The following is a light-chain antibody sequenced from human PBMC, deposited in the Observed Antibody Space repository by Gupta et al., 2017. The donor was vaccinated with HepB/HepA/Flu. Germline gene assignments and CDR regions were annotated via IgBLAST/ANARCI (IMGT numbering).Light chain of an antibody. CDR1: SNNVGNQG. Sequence: AGLTQPPSVSKGLRQTATLTCTGNSNNVGNQGAAWLQQHQGHPPKLLSYSNNNRPSGISERVSASRSGNTASLTITGLQPEDEADDDCSAWASGLRVGVFGGGTKLTVL. J-gene: IGLJ3*02. CDR2: SNN. V-gene: IGLV10-54*04. CDR3: SAWASGLRVGV.